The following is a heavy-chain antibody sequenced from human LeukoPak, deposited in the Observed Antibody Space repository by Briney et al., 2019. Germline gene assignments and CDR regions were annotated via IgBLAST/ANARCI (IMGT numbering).Heavy chain of an antibody. CDR1: GFTFRNYW. V-gene: IGHV3-74*01. J-gene: IGHJ6*03. D-gene: IGHD3-9*01. Sequence: SGGSLRLSCGASGFTFRNYWMNWVHQVPGKGLVWVSRINSDASRTTYADSVKGRFHISRDNAKNTLYLQMNSLTAEDTAVYYCARVQSILSYYYMDLWGKGTTVTVSS. CDR2: INSDASRT. CDR3: ARVQSILSYYYMDL.